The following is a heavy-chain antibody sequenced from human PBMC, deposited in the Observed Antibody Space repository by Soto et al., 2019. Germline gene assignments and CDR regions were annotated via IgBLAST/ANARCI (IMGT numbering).Heavy chain of an antibody. J-gene: IGHJ5*02. CDR1: GYTFTSYG. Sequence: QVQLVQSGAEVKKPGASVKVSCKASGYTFTSYGISWVRQAPGQGLEWMGWISAYNGNTNYAQKLQGRVTMTTDTSTSTACTELRSLRSDDAAVYYCATVKGSGYHNGFDPWGQGTLVTVSS. V-gene: IGHV1-18*01. CDR3: ATVKGSGYHNGFDP. D-gene: IGHD3-22*01. CDR2: ISAYNGNT.